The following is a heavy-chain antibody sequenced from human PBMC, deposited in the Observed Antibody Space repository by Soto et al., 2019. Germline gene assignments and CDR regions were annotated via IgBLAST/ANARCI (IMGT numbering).Heavy chain of an antibody. J-gene: IGHJ6*02. CDR1: RDSIGRNH. CDR2: IYYGGAT. CDR3: ARAMGDWGTYYYYYGMDV. D-gene: IGHD3-16*01. V-gene: IGHV4-59*01. Sequence: SETLSLTCTVSRDSIGRNHRCWLRTPPGKGLEWIGYIYYGGATNYNPSLKSRVAISVDTSRNQFYLNLRSVTAADTAMYYCARAMGDWGTYYYYYGMDVWGQGTTVS.